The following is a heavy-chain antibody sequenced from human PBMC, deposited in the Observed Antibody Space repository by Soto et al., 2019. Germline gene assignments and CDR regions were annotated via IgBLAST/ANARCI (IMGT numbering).Heavy chain of an antibody. CDR3: TRVGRGLRFPYYYYYMDV. CDR2: IRSKAYGGTT. J-gene: IGHJ6*03. CDR1: GFTFGDYA. Sequence: HPGGSLRLSCTACGFTFGDYAMSWFRQAPGKGLEWVGFIRSKAYGGTTEYAASVKGRFTISRDDSKSIAYLQMNSLKTEDTAVYYCTRVGRGLRFPYYYYYMDVWGKGTTVTVSS. V-gene: IGHV3-49*03. D-gene: IGHD5-12*01.